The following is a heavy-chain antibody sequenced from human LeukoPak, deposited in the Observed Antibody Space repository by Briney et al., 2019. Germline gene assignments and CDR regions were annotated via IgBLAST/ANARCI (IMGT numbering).Heavy chain of an antibody. V-gene: IGHV3-72*01. Sequence: GGSLRLSCAASGFTFSDHHMDWVRQAPGEGLEWVARIRNKANRYTTEYAASVKGRFTISRDDSENSLYLQMDSLKTEDTAVYYCARSPLGIAPFDYWGQGTLVTVSS. D-gene: IGHD7-27*01. CDR3: ARSPLGIAPFDY. CDR1: GFTFSDHH. CDR2: IRNKANRYTT. J-gene: IGHJ4*02.